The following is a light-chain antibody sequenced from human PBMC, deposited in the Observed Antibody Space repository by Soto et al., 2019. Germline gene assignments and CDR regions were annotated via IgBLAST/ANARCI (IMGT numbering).Light chain of an antibody. Sequence: QAVVTQEPSLTVSPGGTVTLTCGSSIGADTSGHYPYWFQQKPGQAPRTLIYDTSNKHSWTPARFSGSLLGGKAALTLSGAQPEDEAEYYCLLSYSGARVRVFGTGTKVTVL. J-gene: IGLJ1*01. CDR1: IGADTSGHY. CDR2: DTS. V-gene: IGLV7-46*01. CDR3: LLSYSGARVRV.